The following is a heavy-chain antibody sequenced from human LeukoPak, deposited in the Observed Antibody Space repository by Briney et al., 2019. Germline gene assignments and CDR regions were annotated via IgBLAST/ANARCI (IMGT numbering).Heavy chain of an antibody. CDR1: GYTFTTYD. CDR3: ARRLLAAAGHFQH. D-gene: IGHD6-13*01. J-gene: IGHJ1*01. Sequence: ASVKVSCTASGYTFTTYDFNWVRQAPGQGLDWMGWMNPNNGNTGSPQKFQGRVTMTRNTSISTAYMELSSLRSEDTAVYYCARRLLAAAGHFQHWGQGTLVTVSS. CDR2: MNPNNGNT. V-gene: IGHV1-8*01.